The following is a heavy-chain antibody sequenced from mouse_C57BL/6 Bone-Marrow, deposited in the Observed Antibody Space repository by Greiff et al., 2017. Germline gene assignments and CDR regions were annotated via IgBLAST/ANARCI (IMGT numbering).Heavy chain of an antibody. CDR3: ARRWFAY. Sequence: EVQLVQSGGDLVKPGGSLKLSCAASGFTFSDYGMHWVRQAPEKGLEWVAYISSGSSTIYYADTVKGRFTISGDNAENTLFRQRTSLRSEDTAMYYCARRWFAYWGQGTLVTVSA. CDR1: GFTFSDYG. J-gene: IGHJ3*01. CDR2: ISSGSSTI. V-gene: IGHV5-17*01.